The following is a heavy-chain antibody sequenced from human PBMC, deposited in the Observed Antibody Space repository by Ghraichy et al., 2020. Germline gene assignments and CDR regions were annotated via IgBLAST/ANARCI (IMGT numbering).Heavy chain of an antibody. CDR2: IKQDGSER. CDR3: TRGSWGFYY. CDR1: EFTFSTYW. Sequence: GGSLRLSCTASEFTFSTYWMTWLRQAPGKGLEGVASIKQDGSERYYVDSVKGRFTISRDNVKNSLFLQMNSLRADDTAVYYCTRGSWGFYYWGQGALVTVSS. V-gene: IGHV3-7*01. J-gene: IGHJ4*02. D-gene: IGHD7-27*01.